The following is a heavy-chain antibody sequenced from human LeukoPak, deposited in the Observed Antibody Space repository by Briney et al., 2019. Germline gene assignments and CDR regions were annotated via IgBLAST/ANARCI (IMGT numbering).Heavy chain of an antibody. CDR1: GVSISSHY. Sequence: SETLSLTCTVSGVSISSHYWTRIRQPPGKGLEWIGYIYYRGGTNYNPSLQSRVTISVDTSKNQFSLKLSSVTAADTAVYYCASGSHYFDYWGQGTLVTVSS. CDR2: IYYRGGT. J-gene: IGHJ4*02. CDR3: ASGSHYFDY. V-gene: IGHV4-59*11. D-gene: IGHD1-26*01.